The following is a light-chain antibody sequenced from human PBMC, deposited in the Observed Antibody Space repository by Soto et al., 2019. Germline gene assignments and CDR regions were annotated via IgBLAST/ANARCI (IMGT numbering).Light chain of an antibody. Sequence: QSALTQPPSASGSPGQSVTISCTGTSTDVGAYNYVSWYQQRSGKAPKLMIFEVTKRPSGVPDRFSGSKSGNTASLTVSGVQADDEADYYCSSYAGSNSFVFGTGTKVTVL. CDR3: SSYAGSNSFV. J-gene: IGLJ1*01. CDR2: EVT. CDR1: STDVGAYNY. V-gene: IGLV2-8*01.